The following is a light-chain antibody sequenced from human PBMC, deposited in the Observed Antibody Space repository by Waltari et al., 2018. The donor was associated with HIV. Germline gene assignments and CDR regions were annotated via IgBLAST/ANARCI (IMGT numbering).Light chain of an antibody. V-gene: IGLV3-21*04. CDR1: RIGSKS. CDR3: QVWDTISDHWV. J-gene: IGLJ3*02. CDR2: DDI. Sequence: YVLTQEPSESVGPGTTGTFRWWGERIGSKSLRWYQQKPGQTPLLVISDDINRPSGIPDRFSGHNSGNTATLTISRVETGDEAVYYCQVWDTISDHWVFGGGTRLTVL.